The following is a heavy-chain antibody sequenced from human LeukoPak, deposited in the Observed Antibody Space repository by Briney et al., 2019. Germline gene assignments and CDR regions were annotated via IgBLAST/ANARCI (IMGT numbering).Heavy chain of an antibody. CDR2: ISSSSHI. Sequence: GRSLRLSCAAAGFTFSRWSMDWVRQAPGKGLEWVSSISSSSHIYYADSVKGRFTISRDNAKNSLYLQMNSLRAEDTAVYYCASEQLGHDAFDMWGQGTRVTVSS. J-gene: IGHJ3*02. V-gene: IGHV3-21*06. CDR1: GFTFSRWS. CDR3: ASEQLGHDAFDM. D-gene: IGHD1-1*01.